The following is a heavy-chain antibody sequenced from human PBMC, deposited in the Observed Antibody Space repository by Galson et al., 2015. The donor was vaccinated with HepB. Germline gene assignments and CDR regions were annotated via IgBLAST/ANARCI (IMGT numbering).Heavy chain of an antibody. V-gene: IGHV4-31*03. D-gene: IGHD1-26*01. J-gene: IGHJ4*02. CDR3: ARDSPPEGADY. CDR1: GGSINSADYY. Sequence: TLSLTCTVSGGSINSADYYWSWIRQHPGKGLEYIGYIYYSGSAYYNPSLRSRLTISLDTSKNQFSLNLSSVTAADTAVYYCARDSPPEGADYWGQGTLVTVSS. CDR2: IYYSGSA.